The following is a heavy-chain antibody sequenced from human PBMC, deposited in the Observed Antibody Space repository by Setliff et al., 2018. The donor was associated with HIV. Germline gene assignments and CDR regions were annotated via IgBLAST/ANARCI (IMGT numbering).Heavy chain of an antibody. CDR1: GTDLNVGY. CDR2: ISNSSHDI. CDR3: ARWSGRTGGV. Sequence: GGSLRLSCVASGTDLNVGYMSWIRQAPGKGPEWVSYISNSSHDIAYLDSVKGRFTISRDNAKNSLYLQMSNLRVDDTAVYYCARWSGRTGGVWGRGTLVTVSS. J-gene: IGHJ4*02. D-gene: IGHD3-10*01. V-gene: IGHV3-11*01.